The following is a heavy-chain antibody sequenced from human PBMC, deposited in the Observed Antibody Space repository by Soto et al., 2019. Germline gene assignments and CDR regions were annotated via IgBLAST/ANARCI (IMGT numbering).Heavy chain of an antibody. J-gene: IGHJ4*02. CDR1: GYTFATYG. CDR2: ISAYNGNT. Sequence: QVQLVQSGAEVKKPGASVKVSCKASGYTFATYGLSWVRQAPGQGLEWMGWISAYNGNTNYAQKLQGRVTLPTDTSSSTAYMELRRLSSDATAVYYCARDEGFGQLSCWGQGTLVTVSS. D-gene: IGHD3-10*01. V-gene: IGHV1-18*01. CDR3: ARDEGFGQLSC.